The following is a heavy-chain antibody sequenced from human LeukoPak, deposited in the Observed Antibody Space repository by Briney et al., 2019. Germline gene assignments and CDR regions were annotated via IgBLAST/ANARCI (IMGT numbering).Heavy chain of an antibody. CDR3: ARAGRWEGRPHAFDI. Sequence: SEILSLTCAVSGGSISSYYWNWIRQPPGKGLGWIGYIYYSGITNYNPSLKGRVTISVDTSKSQFSLKLSSVTAADTALYYCARAGRWEGRPHAFDIWGQGTMVTVSS. V-gene: IGHV4-59*12. D-gene: IGHD1-26*01. J-gene: IGHJ3*02. CDR1: GGSISSYY. CDR2: IYYSGIT.